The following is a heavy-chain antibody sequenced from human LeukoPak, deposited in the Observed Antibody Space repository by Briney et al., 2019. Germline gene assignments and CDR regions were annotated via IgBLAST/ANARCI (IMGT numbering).Heavy chain of an antibody. V-gene: IGHV3-48*04. D-gene: IGHD1-26*01. J-gene: IGHJ4*02. Sequence: GGSLRLSCAVSGFIFSSYSMNWVRQAPGKGLEWVSYISSSSSTIYYADSVKGRFTISRDNAKNSLYLQMNSLRAEDTAVYYCARDRVGAFGYWGQGTLVTVSS. CDR3: ARDRVGAFGY. CDR1: GFIFSSYS. CDR2: ISSSSSTI.